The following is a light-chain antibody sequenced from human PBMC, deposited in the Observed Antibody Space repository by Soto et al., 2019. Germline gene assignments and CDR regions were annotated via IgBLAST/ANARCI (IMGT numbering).Light chain of an antibody. CDR2: RNN. CDR1: NSNIGSNT. V-gene: IGLV1-44*01. CDR3: AAWADSLNGYV. Sequence: QSVLTQPPSASGTPGQRVNISCSGSNSNIGSNTINWYQQLPGTAPKLLIYRNNQRPSGVPDRFSGSKSGTSASLAIRGLKSEDEADYYCAAWADSLNGYVFGTGTKVTVL. J-gene: IGLJ1*01.